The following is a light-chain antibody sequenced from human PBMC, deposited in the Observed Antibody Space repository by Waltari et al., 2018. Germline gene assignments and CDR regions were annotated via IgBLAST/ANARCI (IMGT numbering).Light chain of an antibody. CDR2: DVR. CDR1: SSDVGGYNY. V-gene: IGLV2-14*03. Sequence: QSALTQPASVSGSPGQSITISCTGTSSDVGGYNYVSWYQQHPGKAPKRMMYDVRNRPSGVSNRFSGSKSGNTASRTISGLQAEDEADYYCSSYTSSSTWVFGGGTKLTVL. J-gene: IGLJ3*02. CDR3: SSYTSSSTWV.